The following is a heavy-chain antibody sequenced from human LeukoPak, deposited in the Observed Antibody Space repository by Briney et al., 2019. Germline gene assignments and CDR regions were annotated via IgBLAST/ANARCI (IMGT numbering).Heavy chain of an antibody. Sequence: PSETLSLTCTVSGGSISSGSYYWGWIRQPPGKGLEWIGSIYYSGSTYYNPSLKSRVTISVDTSKNQFSLKLTSVTAADTAVYYCARQNFVVVTAIRIFDYWGQGTLVTVSS. CDR3: ARQNFVVVTAIRIFDY. D-gene: IGHD2-21*02. V-gene: IGHV4-39*01. CDR2: IYYSGST. CDR1: GGSISSGSYY. J-gene: IGHJ4*02.